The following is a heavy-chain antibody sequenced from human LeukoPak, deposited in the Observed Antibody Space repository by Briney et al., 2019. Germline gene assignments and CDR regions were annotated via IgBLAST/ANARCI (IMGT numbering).Heavy chain of an antibody. V-gene: IGHV1-2*02. Sequence: ASVKVSCKASGYTFTGYYMHWVRQAPGQGLEWMGWINPNSGGTNYAQKFRGRVTMTRDTSISTAYMELSRLRSDDTAVYYCARAPVLRYFDWLFSRAADVWGQGTTVTVSS. CDR1: GYTFTGYY. J-gene: IGHJ6*02. D-gene: IGHD3-9*01. CDR2: INPNSGGT. CDR3: ARAPVLRYFDWLFSRAADV.